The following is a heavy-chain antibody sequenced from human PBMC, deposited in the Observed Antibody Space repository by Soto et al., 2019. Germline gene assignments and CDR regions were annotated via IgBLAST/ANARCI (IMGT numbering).Heavy chain of an antibody. Sequence: SVKVSCKASGGTFSSYAISWVRQAPGQGLEWMGGIIPIFGTANYAQKFQGRVTITADESTSTAYMELSSLRSEDTAVYYCARVYERGIAAAGAYYYYGMDVWGQGTTVTAP. CDR3: ARVYERGIAAAGAYYYYGMDV. V-gene: IGHV1-69*13. J-gene: IGHJ6*02. D-gene: IGHD6-13*01. CDR2: IIPIFGTA. CDR1: GGTFSSYA.